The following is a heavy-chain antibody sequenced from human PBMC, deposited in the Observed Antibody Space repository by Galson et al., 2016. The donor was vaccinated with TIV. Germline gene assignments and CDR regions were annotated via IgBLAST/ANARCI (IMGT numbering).Heavy chain of an antibody. J-gene: IGHJ4*02. V-gene: IGHV1-46*01. Sequence: SVKVSCKAFGYTVTTYYIHWVRQGPGQGLEWMGIINPSGGGTTYAQNFQGRITMTRDTPTGTVYMALSSLRSEDTAVYYCARSQSCGGDCYYFDYWGRGTLVTVSS. CDR2: INPSGGGT. D-gene: IGHD2-21*02. CDR3: ARSQSCGGDCYYFDY. CDR1: GYTVTTYY.